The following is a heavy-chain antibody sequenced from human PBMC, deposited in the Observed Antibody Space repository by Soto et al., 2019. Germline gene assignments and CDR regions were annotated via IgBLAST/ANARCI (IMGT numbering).Heavy chain of an antibody. CDR1: GGTFSSYT. D-gene: IGHD2-2*01. J-gene: IGHJ5*01. CDR3: ARVEMGYCSCTSCGRFDP. Sequence: QVQLVQSGAEVKKPGSSVKVSCKASGGTFSSYTISWVRQAPGQGLEWMGRIIPILGIANYAQKFQGRVTMTADKDTSTAYMELSSLRAQDTAVYYCARVEMGYCSCTSCGRFDPWGQGTLVTVSS. CDR2: IIPILGIA. V-gene: IGHV1-69*02.